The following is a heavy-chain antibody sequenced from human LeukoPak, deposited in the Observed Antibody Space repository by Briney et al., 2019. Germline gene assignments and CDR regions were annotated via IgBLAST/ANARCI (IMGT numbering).Heavy chain of an antibody. J-gene: IGHJ6*02. Sequence: GGSLRLSCAASGFTFNDAWLFWVRQAPGKGLEWVGRIKSKTDGGTTDYAAPVRGRFNISRDDSKNTLYLQVNSLKTEDTAVYYCTTPSEHLANWGFVDGMDVWGQGTTVTVSS. V-gene: IGHV3-15*01. CDR1: GFTFNDAW. CDR3: TTPSEHLANWGFVDGMDV. CDR2: IKSKTDGGTT. D-gene: IGHD7-27*01.